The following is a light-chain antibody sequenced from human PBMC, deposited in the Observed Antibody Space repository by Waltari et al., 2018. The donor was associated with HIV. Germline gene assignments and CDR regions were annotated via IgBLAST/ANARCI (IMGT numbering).Light chain of an antibody. J-gene: IGLJ2*01. V-gene: IGLV1-40*01. CDR2: ANS. CDR1: SSNIGAGYH. CDR3: QSYDSSLSGVF. Sequence: QSLLTQPPSVSGAPGQEVTISCTGSSSNIGAGYHVHWYQQVPGTAPKLLISANSIRPSGVPRLFSGSKSCTSASLAITGLTAEDEADYYCQSYDSSLSGVFFGGGTKLTVL.